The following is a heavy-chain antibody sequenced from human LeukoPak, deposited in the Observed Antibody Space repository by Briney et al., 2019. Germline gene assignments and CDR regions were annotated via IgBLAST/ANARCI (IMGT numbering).Heavy chain of an antibody. D-gene: IGHD3-16*01. V-gene: IGHV1-69*13. Sequence: ASVKVSCKASGGTFSSYAISWVRQAPGQGLEWMGGIIPIFGTANYAQKFQGRVTITADESTSTAYMELSSLRSEDTAVYYRVSLQGDTGDDYWGQGTLVTVSS. CDR3: VSLQGDTGDDY. CDR1: GGTFSSYA. CDR2: IIPIFGTA. J-gene: IGHJ4*02.